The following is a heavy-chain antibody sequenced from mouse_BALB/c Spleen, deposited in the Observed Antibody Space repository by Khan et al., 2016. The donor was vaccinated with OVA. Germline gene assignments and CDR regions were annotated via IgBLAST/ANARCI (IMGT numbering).Heavy chain of an antibody. V-gene: IGHV1S56*01. CDR1: DYTFTSYY. CDR3: ARGGYGAFAY. Sequence: VHLVESGPELVKPGASVRISCKASDYTFTSYYIHWVKQRPGQGLEWIGWIYPGNINHNYTERFKGKATLNADKSSSTAYMHLSSLTSEDSAVYFCARGGYGAFAYWGQGTLVTVSA. D-gene: IGHD2-2*01. CDR2: IYPGNINH. J-gene: IGHJ3*01.